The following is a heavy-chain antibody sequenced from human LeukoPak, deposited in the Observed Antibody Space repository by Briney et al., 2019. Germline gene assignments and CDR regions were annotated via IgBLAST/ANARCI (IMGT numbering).Heavy chain of an antibody. V-gene: IGHV3-9*01. CDR1: GFTFDDCA. Sequence: PGGSLRLSCAASGFTFDDCAMHWVRQAPGKGLEWVSGISWNSGSIGYADSVKGRFTISRDNAKNSLYLQMNSLRAEDTALYYCAKVGGSSSGCYDYWGQGTLVTVSS. CDR2: ISWNSGSI. CDR3: AKVGGSSSGCYDY. D-gene: IGHD6-19*01. J-gene: IGHJ4*02.